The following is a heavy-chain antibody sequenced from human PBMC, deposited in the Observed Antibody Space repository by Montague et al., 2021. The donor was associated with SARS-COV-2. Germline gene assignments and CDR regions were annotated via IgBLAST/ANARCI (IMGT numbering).Heavy chain of an antibody. Sequence: SETLSLTCSVSGGSISSDYWSWIRQSPGKGLEWIGYIYYRGTTNYNPSLKSRVTFSVDTSKNQFSLKLISVTAADTAVYFCAREDRWNWFDSWGQGVLVTVSS. D-gene: IGHD5-24*01. J-gene: IGHJ5*01. CDR2: IYYRGTT. V-gene: IGHV4-59*01. CDR3: AREDRWNWFDS. CDR1: GGSISSDY.